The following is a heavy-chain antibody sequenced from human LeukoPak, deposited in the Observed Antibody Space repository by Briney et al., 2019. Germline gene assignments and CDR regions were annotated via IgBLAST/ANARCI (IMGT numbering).Heavy chain of an antibody. D-gene: IGHD2-15*01. CDR2: IYWDDDK. CDR1: GGSISSYYW. V-gene: IGHV2-5*08. Sequence: TLSLTCTVSGGSISSYYWSWIRQPPGKALEWLALIYWDDDKRYSPSLKSRLTITKDTSKNQVVLTMTNMDPVDTATYYCAHLVLGYVYYFDYWGQGTLVTVSS. J-gene: IGHJ4*02. CDR3: AHLVLGYVYYFDY.